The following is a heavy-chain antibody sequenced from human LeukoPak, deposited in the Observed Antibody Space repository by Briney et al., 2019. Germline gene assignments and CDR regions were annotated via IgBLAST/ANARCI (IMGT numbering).Heavy chain of an antibody. CDR1: GGSISSXXYX. CDR2: IYYSGST. CDR3: AVTLDAVLRFLEWLLEDAFDI. D-gene: IGHD3-3*01. J-gene: IGHJ3*02. V-gene: IGHV4-39*07. Sequence: PSETXXLXXTVSGGSISSXXYXWGWXRQPPGXXXXXIGSIYYSGSTYYNPSLKSRVTISVDTSKNQFSLKLSSVTAADTAVYYCAVTLDAVLRFLEWLLEDAFDIWGQGTMVTVSS.